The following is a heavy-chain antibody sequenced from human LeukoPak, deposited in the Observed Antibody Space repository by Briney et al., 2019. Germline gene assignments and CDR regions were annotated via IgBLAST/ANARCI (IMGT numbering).Heavy chain of an antibody. CDR3: ARLVRYFDWLPDNWFDP. CDR2: INPNSGGT. J-gene: IGHJ5*02. D-gene: IGHD3-9*01. V-gene: IGHV1-2*02. Sequence: ASVKVSCKASGYTFTGYYMHWVRQAPGQGLEWMGWINPNSGGTNYAQKFQGRVTMTRDTSISTAYMELSRLRSDDTAVYYCARLVRYFDWLPDNWFDPWGQGTLVTVS. CDR1: GYTFTGYY.